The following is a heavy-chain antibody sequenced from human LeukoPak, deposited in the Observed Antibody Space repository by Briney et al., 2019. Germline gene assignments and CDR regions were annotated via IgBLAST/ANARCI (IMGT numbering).Heavy chain of an antibody. Sequence: GASVKVSCKASGGTFSSYAISWVRQAPGKGLEWMGGFDPEDGETIYAQKFQGRVTMTEDTSTDTAYMELSSLRSEDTAVYYCATEGYSGYDPFDYWGQGTLVTVSS. CDR3: ATEGYSGYDPFDY. CDR2: FDPEDGET. D-gene: IGHD5-12*01. CDR1: GGTFSSYA. V-gene: IGHV1-24*01. J-gene: IGHJ4*02.